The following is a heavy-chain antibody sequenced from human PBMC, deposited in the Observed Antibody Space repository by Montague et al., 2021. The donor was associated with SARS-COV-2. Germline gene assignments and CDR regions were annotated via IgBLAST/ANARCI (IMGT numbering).Heavy chain of an antibody. J-gene: IGHJ4*02. CDR3: ARGFDY. CDR2: IYYSGST. V-gene: IGHV4-59*13. CDR1: GGSISSYY. Sequence: SETLSLTCTVSGGSISSYYWRWIRQPPGKGLEWIGYIYYSGSTNYNPSLKSRVTISVDTSKNQFSLKLSSVTAADTAVYYCARGFDYWGQGSLVTVSS.